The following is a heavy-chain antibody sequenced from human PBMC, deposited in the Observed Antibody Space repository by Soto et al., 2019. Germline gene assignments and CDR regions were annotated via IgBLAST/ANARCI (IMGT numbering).Heavy chain of an antibody. V-gene: IGHV3-7*01. CDR3: APGG. D-gene: IGHD3-10*01. CDR1: GFSISNYW. CDR2: IRTDGSIK. Sequence: GGSLRLSCVGSGFSISNYWMIWVRQAPGKGLEWVANIRTDGSIKRYADSVKGRFTISRDNAKNSVYLQMNSLRVEDTAVYYCAPGGGGEGTMVTVSS. J-gene: IGHJ3*01.